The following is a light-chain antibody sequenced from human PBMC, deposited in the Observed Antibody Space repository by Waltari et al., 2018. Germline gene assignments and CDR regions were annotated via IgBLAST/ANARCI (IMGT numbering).Light chain of an antibody. CDR3: QQYNNWWT. Sequence: EIVMTQSPATLSVSPGERATLSCRASQSVSSSLAWYQQKPGQATRLLVYGASTRATGIPARFSGSGSGTEFTLTISSLQSEDFAVYYCQQYNNWWTFGQGTKVEIK. CDR1: QSVSSS. CDR2: GAS. J-gene: IGKJ1*01. V-gene: IGKV3-15*01.